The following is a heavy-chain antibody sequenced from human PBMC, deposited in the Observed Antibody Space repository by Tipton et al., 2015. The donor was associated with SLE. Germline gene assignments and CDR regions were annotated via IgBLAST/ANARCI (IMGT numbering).Heavy chain of an antibody. J-gene: IGHJ4*02. CDR1: GGSISSSSYY. Sequence: TLSLTCTVSGGSISSSSYYWGWIRQPPGKGLEWIGEIYHSGSTNYNPSLKSRVTISVDKSKNQFSLKLSSVTAADTAVYYCARGLVNWNYFDYWGQGTLVTVSS. V-gene: IGHV4-39*07. D-gene: IGHD1-20*01. CDR3: ARGLVNWNYFDY. CDR2: IYHSGST.